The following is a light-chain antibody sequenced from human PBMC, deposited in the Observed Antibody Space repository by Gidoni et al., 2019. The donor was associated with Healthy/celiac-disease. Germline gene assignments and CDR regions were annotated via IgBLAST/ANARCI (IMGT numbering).Light chain of an antibody. CDR3: QQYGSSPWS. CDR1: QSVSSSY. CDR2: GAS. V-gene: IGKV3-20*01. J-gene: IGKJ1*01. Sequence: IVLTQSPGTLSLSPGASATLSCRARQSVSSSYLAWYQQKPGQAPRLLIYGASSRATGIPDRFSGSGSGTDFTLTISRLDPEDFAGYYCQQYGSSPWSFGQGTKVEIK.